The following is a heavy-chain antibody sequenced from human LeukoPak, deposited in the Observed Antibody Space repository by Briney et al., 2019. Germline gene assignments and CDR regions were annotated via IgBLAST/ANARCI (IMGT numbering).Heavy chain of an antibody. CDR3: VRIYGDYARDVFDI. J-gene: IGHJ3*02. CDR1: GYTFTSYW. V-gene: IGHV5-51*01. CDR2: IYPGDSNT. D-gene: IGHD4-17*01. Sequence: KGGESLTISCKVSGYTFTSYWIGWVRQMPGKGLEWMGIIYPGDSNTRYSPSFQGQVTISADKSISIAYLQWSSLKASDTAMYYCVRIYGDYARDVFDIWGQGTMVTVSS.